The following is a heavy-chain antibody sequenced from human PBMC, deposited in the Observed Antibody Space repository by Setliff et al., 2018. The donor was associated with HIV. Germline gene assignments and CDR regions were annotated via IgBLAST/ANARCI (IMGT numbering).Heavy chain of an antibody. CDR1: GASMSSYF. CDR2: VLSSGSA. Sequence: SETLSLTCTVSGASMSSYFWSWVRQTPGKGLEWIGYVLSSGSATYNPSLKSRVALSVDTSKNQFSLSLASPTAADMAVYYCARGILFFYYMDIWGRGT. J-gene: IGHJ6*03. V-gene: IGHV4-59*08. CDR3: ARGILFFYYMDI. D-gene: IGHD2-21*01.